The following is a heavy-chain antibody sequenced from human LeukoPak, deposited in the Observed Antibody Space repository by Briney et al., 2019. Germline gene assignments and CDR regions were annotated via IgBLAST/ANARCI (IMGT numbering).Heavy chain of an antibody. CDR2: ISYGGSNE. CDR1: GFTFSVYA. V-gene: IGHV3-30*04. CDR3: ARNKPGTGFFGMDV. Sequence: GGSLRLSCAASGFTFSVYAMHWVRQAPGKGPERVAAISYGGSNENHADSVKGRSTISRDNSHNTLYLQMNSLRPDDSAVYYCARNKPGTGFFGMDVWGQGTTVTVFS. J-gene: IGHJ6*02. D-gene: IGHD3-9*01.